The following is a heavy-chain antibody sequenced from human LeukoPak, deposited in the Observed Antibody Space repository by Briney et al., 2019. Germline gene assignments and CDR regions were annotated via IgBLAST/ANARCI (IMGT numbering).Heavy chain of an antibody. CDR3: ARGNSNYDFWSGYYPPLNWFDP. Sequence: SETLSLTCTVSGGSISSYYWSWIRQPPGKGLEWIGYIYYSGSTNYNPSLKSRVTISVDTSKNQFSLKLSSVTAADTAVYYCARGNSNYDFWSGYYPPLNWFDPRGQGTLVTVSS. CDR2: IYYSGST. CDR1: GGSISSYY. D-gene: IGHD3-3*01. J-gene: IGHJ5*02. V-gene: IGHV4-59*01.